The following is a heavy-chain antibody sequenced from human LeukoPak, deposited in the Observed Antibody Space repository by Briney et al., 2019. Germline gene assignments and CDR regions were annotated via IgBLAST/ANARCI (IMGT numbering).Heavy chain of an antibody. CDR2: IYSDGTT. V-gene: IGHV3-53*01. Sequence: PGGSLRLSCAASGFTVSSNYMTWVRQAPGKGLEWVSVIYSDGTTYYADSVKGRFTISRDNSKNTLYLQMSSLRADDTAVYYRAREPGYSYGAFDYWGQGALVTVSS. D-gene: IGHD5-18*01. CDR3: AREPGYSYGAFDY. CDR1: GFTVSSNY. J-gene: IGHJ4*02.